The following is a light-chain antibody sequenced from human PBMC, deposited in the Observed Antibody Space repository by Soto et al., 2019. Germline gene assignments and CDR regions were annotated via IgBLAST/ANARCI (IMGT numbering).Light chain of an antibody. CDR1: QSVSSTY. J-gene: IGKJ1*01. CDR2: GAS. CDR3: QQYGSSQWT. Sequence: DIVLTQSPGTLSLSPGERASLSCRASQSVSSTYLIWYQQKPGQAPRLLIYGASSRATGIPDRFSGSGSGTDFTLTISRLEPEDFAVYYCQQYGSSQWTFGQGTKVDIK. V-gene: IGKV3-20*01.